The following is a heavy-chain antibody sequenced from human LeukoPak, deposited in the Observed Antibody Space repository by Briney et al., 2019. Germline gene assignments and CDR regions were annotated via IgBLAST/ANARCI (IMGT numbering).Heavy chain of an antibody. V-gene: IGHV3-7*04. CDR2: IKQDGSEK. CDR3: ARADVVGLDY. D-gene: IGHD2-15*01. J-gene: IGHJ4*02. Sequence: PGGSLRLSCTASGGFTFSNVWMSWVRQAPGKGLEWVANIKQDGSEKYYVDSVKGRFTISRDNAKSSLYLQMNSLRAEDTAVYYCARADVVGLDYWGQGTLVTVSS. CDR1: GGFTFSNVW.